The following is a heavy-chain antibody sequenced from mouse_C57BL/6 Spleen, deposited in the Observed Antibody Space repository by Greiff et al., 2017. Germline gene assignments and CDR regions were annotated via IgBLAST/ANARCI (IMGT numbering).Heavy chain of an antibody. CDR2: ISYDGSN. CDR3: AREIDDGYLSWFAY. CDR1: GYSITSGYY. V-gene: IGHV3-6*01. D-gene: IGHD2-3*01. J-gene: IGHJ3*01. Sequence: EVQLQESGPGLVKPSQSLSLTCSVTGYSITSGYYWNWIRQFPGNKLEWMGYISYDGSNNYNPSLKNRISITRDTSKNQFFLKLNSVTTEDTATYYCAREIDDGYLSWFAYWGQGTLVTVSA.